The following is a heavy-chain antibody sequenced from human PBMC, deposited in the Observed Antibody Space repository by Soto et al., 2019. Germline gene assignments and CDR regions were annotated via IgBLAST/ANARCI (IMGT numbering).Heavy chain of an antibody. Sequence: QVQLLQSGAEVKKPGASVKVSCKASGYTFTGYYMHWVRQAPGQGLEWMGWINPNSGDTKYAQTFQGRVTMTRDTSISTAYMDLSSLRFDDTAVYYCARGDGAVAGSDLGYWGQGTLVTVSS. J-gene: IGHJ4*02. V-gene: IGHV1-2*02. CDR3: ARGDGAVAGSDLGY. D-gene: IGHD6-19*01. CDR2: INPNSGDT. CDR1: GYTFTGYY.